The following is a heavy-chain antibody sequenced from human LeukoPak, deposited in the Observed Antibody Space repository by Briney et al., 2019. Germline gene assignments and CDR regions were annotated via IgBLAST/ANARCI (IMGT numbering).Heavy chain of an antibody. D-gene: IGHD3-10*01. CDR2: ISSSANTI. J-gene: IGHJ5*02. Sequence: GGSLRLSCAASGFTVSSYEMNWVRQAPGKGLEWVSYISSSANTIYYADSVKGRFTVSRDNAKNSLYLQMNSLRAGDTAVYYCAREGFTMVRGVKYNWFDPWGQGTLVTVSS. CDR1: GFTVSSYE. V-gene: IGHV3-48*03. CDR3: AREGFTMVRGVKYNWFDP.